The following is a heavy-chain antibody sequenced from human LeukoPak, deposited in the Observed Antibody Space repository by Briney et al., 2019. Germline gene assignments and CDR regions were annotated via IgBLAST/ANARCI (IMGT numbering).Heavy chain of an antibody. CDR2: IYYSGST. D-gene: IGHD3-10*01. Sequence: KPSETLSLTCTVSGGSISSYYWSWIRQPPGKGLEWIGYIYYSGSTNYNPSLKSRVTISVDTSKNQFSLKLSSVTAADTAVYYRARLHRFGEFASAFDIWGQGTMVTVSS. CDR3: ARLHRFGEFASAFDI. CDR1: GGSISSYY. J-gene: IGHJ3*02. V-gene: IGHV4-59*01.